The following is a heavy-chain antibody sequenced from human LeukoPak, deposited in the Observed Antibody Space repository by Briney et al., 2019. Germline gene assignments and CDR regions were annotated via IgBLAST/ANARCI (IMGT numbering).Heavy chain of an antibody. CDR1: GGSISCYY. D-gene: IGHD3-3*01. J-gene: IGHJ5*02. V-gene: IGHV4-59*10. CDR3: SRARDFGSGFEPNWFDP. Sequence: SESLSLTCTIHGGSISCYYWSSVRQTAGKGLEWVGRIYTSGSTNYNPALKSRVTRSVATAKNQFSLKLSSVTAGAEDTDDCSRARDFGSGFEPNWFDPWRWGTRITVSS. CDR2: IYTSGST.